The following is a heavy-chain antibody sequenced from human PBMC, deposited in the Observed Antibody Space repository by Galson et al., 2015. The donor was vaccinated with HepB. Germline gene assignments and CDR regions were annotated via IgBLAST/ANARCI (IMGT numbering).Heavy chain of an antibody. V-gene: IGHV5-51*01. CDR1: GYSFTSYW. Sequence: QSGAEVKKPGESLKISCKGSGYSFTSYWIGWVRQMPGKGLEWMGIIYPGDSDTRYSPSFQGQVTISADKSISTAYLQWSSLKASDTAMYYCARHCSSTSCYSGVGLDAFDIWGQGTMVTVSS. D-gene: IGHD2-2*01. CDR3: ARHCSSTSCYSGVGLDAFDI. CDR2: IYPGDSDT. J-gene: IGHJ3*02.